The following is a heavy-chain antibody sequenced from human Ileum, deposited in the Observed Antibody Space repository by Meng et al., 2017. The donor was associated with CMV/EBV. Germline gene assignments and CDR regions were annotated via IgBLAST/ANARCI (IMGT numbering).Heavy chain of an antibody. V-gene: IGHV3-30*04. D-gene: IGHD3-10*01. CDR3: ARTFYGSGTYEAAYYYFDC. CDR2: IAYDGSNT. J-gene: IGHJ4*02. CDR1: TCSSYA. Sequence: TCSSYAMHWVRQAPGKGLEWVAIIAYDGSNTYYADSVKGRFTISRDNSKNTLYLQMNSLRAEDTAVYYCARTFYGSGTYEAAYYYFDCWGQGTLVTVSS.